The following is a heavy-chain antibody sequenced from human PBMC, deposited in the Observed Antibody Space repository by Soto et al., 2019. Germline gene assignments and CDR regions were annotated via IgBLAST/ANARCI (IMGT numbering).Heavy chain of an antibody. CDR1: GFTFSSYW. J-gene: IGHJ6*02. CDR2: INSDGSST. D-gene: IGHD3-10*01. CDR3: ATYYYGSGSYYLGPLISYYYYGMDV. Sequence: GGSLRLSCAASGFTFSSYWLHCVRQAPGKGLVWFSRINSDGSSTSYADSVKGRFTISRDNAKNTLYLQMNSLRAEDTAVYYCATYYYGSGSYYLGPLISYYYYGMDVWGQGTTVTVSS. V-gene: IGHV3-74*01.